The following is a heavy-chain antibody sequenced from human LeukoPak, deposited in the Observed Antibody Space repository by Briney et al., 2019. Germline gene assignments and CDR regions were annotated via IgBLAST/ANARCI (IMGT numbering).Heavy chain of an antibody. CDR2: ISANNGNTKYNT. J-gene: IGHJ4*02. Sequence: ASVKVSCKASVHTWTSYGMGWVRQAPGQGLEWMGWISANNGNTKYNTKYAQNLQGRVTMTTDISTSTAYTGLRTLRSDDTAVYYCVRDRAVTTVPGLFERLSQQLDYWGQGTLVTVSS. V-gene: IGHV1-18*01. D-gene: IGHD4-11*01. CDR1: VHTWTSYG. CDR3: VRDRAVTTVPGLFERLSQQLDY.